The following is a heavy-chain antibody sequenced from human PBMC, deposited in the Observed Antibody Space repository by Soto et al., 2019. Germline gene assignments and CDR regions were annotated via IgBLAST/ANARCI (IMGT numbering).Heavy chain of an antibody. D-gene: IGHD3-16*01. CDR1: GFTFSDYY. J-gene: IGHJ4*02. Sequence: EVQLVQSGGGLVQPGGSLRLSCAASGFTFSDYYMDWVRQVPEKGLEWLGRSRNKANGYNTEYAPSVKGRFSISRDDSKDSMYLQMNSLKSEDSAVYYCARDTGGSYDYWGQGALVTVSS. CDR3: ARDTGGSYDY. V-gene: IGHV3-72*01. CDR2: SRNKANGYNT.